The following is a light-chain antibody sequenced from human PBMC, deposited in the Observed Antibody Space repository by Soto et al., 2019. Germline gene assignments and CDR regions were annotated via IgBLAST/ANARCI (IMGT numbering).Light chain of an antibody. CDR2: EVS. CDR3: SSYTSSSTLI. CDR1: SSDVGGYNY. V-gene: IGLV2-14*01. J-gene: IGLJ2*01. Sequence: QSVLTQPASMSGSPGQSITISCSGTSSDVGGYNYVSWYQQHPGKAPKLMMYEVSNRPSGVSNRFSGSKSDNTASLTISGLQAEDEADYYCSSYTSSSTLIFGGGTKLTVL.